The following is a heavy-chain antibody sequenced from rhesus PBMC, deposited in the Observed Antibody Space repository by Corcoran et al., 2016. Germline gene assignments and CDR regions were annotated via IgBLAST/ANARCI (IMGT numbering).Heavy chain of an antibody. J-gene: IGHJ4*01. Sequence: QVQLVQSGAEVKKPGASVKASCKASGFTFGSYAINWVRKDPGQGLRWMGVIIPLVGITNYAAKFQGRVTITADTYTSTAYMELSSLRSEDTAVYYCARGSPDSSGLDYWGQGVLVTVSS. CDR3: ARGSPDSSGLDY. CDR1: GFTFGSYA. CDR2: IIPLVGIT. V-gene: IGHV1-198*02. D-gene: IGHD6-31*01.